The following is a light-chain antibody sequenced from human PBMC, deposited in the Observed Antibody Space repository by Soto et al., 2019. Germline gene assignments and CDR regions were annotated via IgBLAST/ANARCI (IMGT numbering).Light chain of an antibody. CDR1: QSISSW. Sequence: DIQMTQSPSTLSASVGDRVTITCRASQSISSWLAWYHQKPGQAPKLLIYKASTLPTGVPSRFSASGSGTECPLAISSLQPYDSATYCCQQYTDNWTFGQGTKVEIK. V-gene: IGKV1-5*03. CDR2: KAS. CDR3: QQYTDNWT. J-gene: IGKJ1*01.